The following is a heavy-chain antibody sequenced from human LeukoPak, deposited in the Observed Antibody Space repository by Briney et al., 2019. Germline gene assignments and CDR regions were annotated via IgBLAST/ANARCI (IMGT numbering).Heavy chain of an antibody. Sequence: ASVKVSCKASGGTFSSYAISWLRQAPRQGLEWMGRIIPIFGTANYAQKFQGRVTITTDESTSTAYMELSSLRSEDTAVYYCARDWACPGAFDIWGQGTMVTVSS. D-gene: IGHD3-16*01. CDR2: IIPIFGTA. J-gene: IGHJ3*02. CDR1: GGTFSSYA. V-gene: IGHV1-69*05. CDR3: ARDWACPGAFDI.